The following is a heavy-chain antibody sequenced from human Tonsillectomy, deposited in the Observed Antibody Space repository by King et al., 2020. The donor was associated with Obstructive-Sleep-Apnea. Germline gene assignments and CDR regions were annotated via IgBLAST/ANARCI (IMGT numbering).Heavy chain of an antibody. D-gene: IGHD3-10*01. CDR3: SYGTETYYFDY. V-gene: IGHV4-59*01. CDR1: GGSINDFF. Sequence: VQLQESGPGLVKPSGTLSLTCTVSGGSINDFFWSWIRQPPGRGLEWIGYIYHSGSTIYNPSLKNRVTISLDTSKNQFSLKLSSVTAADTAVYFCSYGTETYYFDYWGQGTLVTVSS. J-gene: IGHJ4*02. CDR2: IYHSGST.